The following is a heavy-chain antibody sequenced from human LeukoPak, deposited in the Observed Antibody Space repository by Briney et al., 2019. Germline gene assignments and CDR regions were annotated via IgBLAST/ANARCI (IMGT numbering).Heavy chain of an antibody. Sequence: GGSLRLSCEAPGFTFYEYAMHWVRHAPGKGLEWVSLICYVGDTTYYADFVRGRFSVSRDNSKNSLFLQMSSLRTDDTGFYYCAKDGHYCTATTCYSSWFDPWGQGTLVTVSS. CDR1: GFTFYEYA. V-gene: IGHV3-43*01. CDR2: ICYVGDTT. CDR3: AKDGHYCTATTCYSSWFDP. J-gene: IGHJ5*02. D-gene: IGHD1/OR15-1a*01.